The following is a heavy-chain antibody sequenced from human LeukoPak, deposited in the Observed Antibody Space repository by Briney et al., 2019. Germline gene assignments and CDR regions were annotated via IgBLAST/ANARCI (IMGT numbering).Heavy chain of an antibody. CDR3: ARGAPRGYFDY. CDR2: ISYDGSNK. D-gene: IGHD3-10*01. V-gene: IGHV3-30-3*01. Sequence: GGSLRLSCAASGLTFSSYAMHWVRQAPGKGLEWVAVISYDGSNKYYADSVKGRFTISRDNSKNTLYLQMNSLRAEDTAVYYCARGAPRGYFDYWGQGTLVTVSS. J-gene: IGHJ4*02. CDR1: GLTFSSYA.